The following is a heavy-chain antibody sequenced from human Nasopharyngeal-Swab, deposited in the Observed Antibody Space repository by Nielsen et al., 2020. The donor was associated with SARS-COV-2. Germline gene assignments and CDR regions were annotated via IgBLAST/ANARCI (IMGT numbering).Heavy chain of an antibody. Sequence: WIRQPPGRGLEWVSYISSSGSTIYYADSVKGLFTIARDNAKNSLYLQMTILRAEDTAVYYCARELPTDYYYGMDVWGQGTPVTVSS. CDR3: ARELPTDYYYGMDV. CDR2: ISSSGSTI. J-gene: IGHJ6*02. V-gene: IGHV3-11*01. D-gene: IGHD4-17*01.